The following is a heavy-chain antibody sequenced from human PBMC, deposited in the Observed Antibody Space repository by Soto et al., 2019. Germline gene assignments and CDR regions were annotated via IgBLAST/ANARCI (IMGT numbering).Heavy chain of an antibody. V-gene: IGHV3-21*01. D-gene: IGHD3-22*01. Sequence: PGGSLRLSCAASGFTFIGHSLNWVRQAPGKGLEWLSSINSGSTYIYYADSVKGRFTISRDDAKNSLYLQMNSLRAEDTAVYYCARDVYYDSSGYYAHWGQGTLVTVSS. CDR1: GFTFIGHS. CDR3: ARDVYYDSSGYYAH. CDR2: INSGSTYI. J-gene: IGHJ4*02.